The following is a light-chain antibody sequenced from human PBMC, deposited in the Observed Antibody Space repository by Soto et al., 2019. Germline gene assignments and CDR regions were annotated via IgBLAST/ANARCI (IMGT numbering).Light chain of an antibody. V-gene: IGKV3-20*01. CDR2: GSS. J-gene: IGKJ5*01. CDR1: QSVGSRY. CDR3: QQSYSTPPT. Sequence: EIVLTQSPCTLDLSPGGKPTLPCRARQSVGSRYLAWYQQKPGQAPSLLIYGSSIRATGIPDRFTGSGSGTDFTLTISSLEPEDFATYYCQQSYSTPPTFGQGTRLEIK.